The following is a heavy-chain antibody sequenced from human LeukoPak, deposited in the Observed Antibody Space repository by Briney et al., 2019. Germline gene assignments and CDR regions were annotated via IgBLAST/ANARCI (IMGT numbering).Heavy chain of an antibody. CDR3: AKVASGSYYNWPFDY. D-gene: IGHD1-26*01. CDR1: GFTFSSYA. CDR2: ISGSGGST. V-gene: IGHV3-23*01. J-gene: IGHJ4*02. Sequence: PGGSLRLSCAASGFTFSSYAMSWVRQAPGKGLEWVSAISGSGGSTYYADSVKGRFTVSRDNSKNTLYLQMNSLRAEDTAVYYCAKVASGSYYNWPFDYWGQGTLVTVSS.